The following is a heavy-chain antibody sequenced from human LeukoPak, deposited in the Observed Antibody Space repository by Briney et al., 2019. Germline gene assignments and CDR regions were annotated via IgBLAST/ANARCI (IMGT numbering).Heavy chain of an antibody. Sequence: PSETLSLTCAVTGNSINSGYYWGCIRQPPGKRLEWIGSIYHSGSIYYNPSLKSRVTISIDTAKNWWYLKMSSLSPADQAVYDCAGQDDAFGYYFYWGQGTRVTVSS. CDR1: GNSINSGYY. CDR2: IYHSGSI. V-gene: IGHV4-38-2*01. J-gene: IGHJ4*02. D-gene: IGHD2-15*01. CDR3: AGQDDAFGYYFY.